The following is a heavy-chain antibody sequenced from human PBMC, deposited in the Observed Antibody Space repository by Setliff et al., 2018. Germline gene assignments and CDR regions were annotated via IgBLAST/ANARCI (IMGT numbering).Heavy chain of an antibody. J-gene: IGHJ5*01. CDR3: VRPTWAGEVSSPFAFWFES. Sequence: LSLTCSVSGGSITSRSYYWGWIRQSPGKGLEWLGTIYYSGTTYYNSSLRSRVSISTDTSKNEFSLRLSSVTAADTAVYYCVRPTWAGEVSSPFAFWFESWGQGTLGTVSS. V-gene: IGHV4-39*01. CDR2: IYYSGTT. D-gene: IGHD3-3*01. CDR1: GGSITSRSYY.